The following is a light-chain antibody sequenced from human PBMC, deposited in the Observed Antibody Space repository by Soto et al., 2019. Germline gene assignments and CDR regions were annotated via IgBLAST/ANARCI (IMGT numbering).Light chain of an antibody. Sequence: DIVMTQTPLSSLVTLGQPASISCRSSQSLVHSDGSTYLSWLHQRPGQPPRLLMYKISNRFSGVPDRFSGSGAGTDFTLRISRVEDEDVGAYFCMQGTQFPLTLGGGTKVDIK. CDR2: KIS. V-gene: IGKV2-24*01. J-gene: IGKJ4*01. CDR1: QSLVHSDGSTY. CDR3: MQGTQFPLT.